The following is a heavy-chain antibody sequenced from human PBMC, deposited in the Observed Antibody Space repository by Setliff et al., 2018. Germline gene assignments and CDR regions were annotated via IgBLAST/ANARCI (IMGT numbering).Heavy chain of an antibody. J-gene: IGHJ4*02. CDR1: GFTFSSYT. CDR3: GRDDTGSGDKFDY. CDR2: ISYDGSDT. D-gene: IGHD2-21*02. Sequence: GGSLRLSCAASGFTFSSYTMYWVRQAPGKGLEWVTVISYDGSDTVYADPVKGRFTISRDNADNTLNLQMNTLRAEDTGVYYCGRDDTGSGDKFDYWSQGTLVTVSS. V-gene: IGHV3-30*04.